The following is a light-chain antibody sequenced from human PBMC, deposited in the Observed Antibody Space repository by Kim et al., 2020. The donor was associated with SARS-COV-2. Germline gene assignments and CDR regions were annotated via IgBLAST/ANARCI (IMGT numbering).Light chain of an antibody. Sequence: GQSVTIPCTGTSSDVGGYNYVSWYQQHPGKAPKLMIYEVNKRPSGVPDRFSGSKSGNTASLTVSGLQAEDEADYYCSSYAGSNFYVFGTGTKVTVL. CDR1: SSDVGGYNY. CDR3: SSYAGSNFYV. J-gene: IGLJ1*01. V-gene: IGLV2-8*01. CDR2: EVN.